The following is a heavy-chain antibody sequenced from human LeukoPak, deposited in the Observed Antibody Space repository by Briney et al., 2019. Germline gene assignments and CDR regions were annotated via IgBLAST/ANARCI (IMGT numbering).Heavy chain of an antibody. Sequence: SETLSLTCTVSGGSISSYYWSWIRQPPGKGLEWIGYIYYSGSTNYNPSLKSRVTISVDTSKNQFSLKLSSVTAADTAVYYCARQLIRCSGGSCYRAYWFDPWGQGTLVTVSS. V-gene: IGHV4-59*08. CDR3: ARQLIRCSGGSCYRAYWFDP. J-gene: IGHJ5*02. D-gene: IGHD2-15*01. CDR2: IYYSGST. CDR1: GGSISSYY.